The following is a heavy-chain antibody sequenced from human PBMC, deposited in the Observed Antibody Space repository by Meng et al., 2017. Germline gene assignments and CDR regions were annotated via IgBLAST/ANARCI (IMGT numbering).Heavy chain of an antibody. Sequence: QVLLGQSGAEVKRPGSSVKVSCKASGGTFSSYAISWVRQAPGQGLEWMGGIIPIFGTANYAQKFQGRVTITADESTSTAYMELSSLRSEDTAVYYCARIWNSLKDYDYWGQGTLVTVSS. J-gene: IGHJ4*02. V-gene: IGHV1-69*01. D-gene: IGHD1-7*01. CDR1: GGTFSSYA. CDR3: ARIWNSLKDYDY. CDR2: IIPIFGTA.